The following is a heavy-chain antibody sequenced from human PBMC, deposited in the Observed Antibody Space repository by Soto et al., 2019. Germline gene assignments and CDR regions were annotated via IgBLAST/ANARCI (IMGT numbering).Heavy chain of an antibody. Sequence: QVQLVQSGAEVKKPGASVKVSCKASGYTFTSYGISWVRQAPGQGLEWMGWISAYNGNTNYAQKLQGRVTMTKDTSTSTAYMELRSLRSDDTAVYYCARWEWGYSYGSDLDYWGQGTLITVSS. CDR2: ISAYNGNT. J-gene: IGHJ4*02. V-gene: IGHV1-18*01. CDR3: ARWEWGYSYGSDLDY. D-gene: IGHD5-18*01. CDR1: GYTFTSYG.